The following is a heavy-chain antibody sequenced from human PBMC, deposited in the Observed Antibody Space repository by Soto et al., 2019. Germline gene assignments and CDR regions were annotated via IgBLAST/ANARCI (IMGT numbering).Heavy chain of an antibody. D-gene: IGHD6-13*01. CDR3: AKDFLAAAGRFDY. CDR1: GFTFSSYG. V-gene: IGHV3-30*18. CDR2: ISYDGSNK. Sequence: GGSLRLSCAASGFTFSSYGMHWVRQAPGKGLEWVAVISYDGSNKYYADSVKGRFTISRDNSKNTLYLQMNSLRAEDTAVYYCAKDFLAAAGRFDYWGQGTLVTVSS. J-gene: IGHJ4*02.